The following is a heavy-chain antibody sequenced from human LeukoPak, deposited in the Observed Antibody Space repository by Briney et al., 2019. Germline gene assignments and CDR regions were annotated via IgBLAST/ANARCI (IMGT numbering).Heavy chain of an antibody. D-gene: IGHD5-24*01. CDR3: ARALGRDGHPFDP. J-gene: IGHJ5*02. V-gene: IGHV3-23*01. Sequence: GGSLRLSCAASGFTFSSYGMSWVRQAPGKGLEWVSAISGSGGSTYYADSVKGRFTISRDNSKNTLYLQMNSLRAEDTAVYYCARALGRDGHPFDPWGQGTLVTVSS. CDR1: GFTFSSYG. CDR2: ISGSGGST.